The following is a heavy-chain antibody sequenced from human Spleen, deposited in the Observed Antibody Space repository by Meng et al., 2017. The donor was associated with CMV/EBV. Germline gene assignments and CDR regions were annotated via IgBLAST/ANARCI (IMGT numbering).Heavy chain of an antibody. CDR2: IYYSGST. V-gene: IGHV4-39*01. CDR3: ARLSVSNYVDY. Sequence: SETLSLTCTVSGGSLSSSHYYWGWIRQPPGKGLEWIGSIYYSGSTYYNPSLKSRVTISVDTSKNQFSLKLSSVTAADTAVYYCARLSVSNYVDYWGQGTLVTVSS. J-gene: IGHJ4*02. CDR1: GGSLSSSHYY. D-gene: IGHD6-6*01.